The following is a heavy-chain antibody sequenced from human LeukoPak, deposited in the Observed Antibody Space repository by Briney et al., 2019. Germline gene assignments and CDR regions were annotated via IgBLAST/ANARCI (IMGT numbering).Heavy chain of an antibody. J-gene: IGHJ4*02. D-gene: IGHD2-2*02. CDR1: GYTFTSYG. CDR2: IIPIFGTA. Sequence: GASVKVSCKASGYTFTSYGISWVRQAPGQGLEWMGGIIPIFGTANYAQKFQGRVTITADESTSTAYMELSSLRSEDTAVYYCARGGCSSTSCYKAALDYWGQGTLVTVSS. V-gene: IGHV1-69*13. CDR3: ARGGCSSTSCYKAALDY.